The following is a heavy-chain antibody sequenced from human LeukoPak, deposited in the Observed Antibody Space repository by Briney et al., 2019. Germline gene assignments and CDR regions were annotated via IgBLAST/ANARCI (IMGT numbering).Heavy chain of an antibody. D-gene: IGHD5-18*01. J-gene: IGHJ5*02. V-gene: IGHV1-8*01. CDR3: AKTWIQPRSWFDP. CDR2: MNPNSGNT. Sequence: ASVKVSCKASGYTFTSYDINWVRQATGQGLEWMGWMNPNSGNTGYAQKFQGRVTMTRNTSMSTAYMELSSLRSEDTAVYYCAKTWIQPRSWFDPWGQGTLVTVSS. CDR1: GYTFTSYD.